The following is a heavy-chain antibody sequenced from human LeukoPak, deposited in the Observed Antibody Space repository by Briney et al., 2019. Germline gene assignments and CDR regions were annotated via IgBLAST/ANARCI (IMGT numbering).Heavy chain of an antibody. J-gene: IGHJ2*01. D-gene: IGHD5-24*01. Sequence: SGTLSLTCTVSGSSISSYYWSWLRQPPGKGLEWIGYIYYSGSTNYNPSLKSRVTISVDMSKNQLSLKLSSVTAADTAVYYCARGRRDPLWGRGTLVTVSS. V-gene: IGHV4-59*12. CDR1: GSSISSYY. CDR3: ARGRRDPL. CDR2: IYYSGST.